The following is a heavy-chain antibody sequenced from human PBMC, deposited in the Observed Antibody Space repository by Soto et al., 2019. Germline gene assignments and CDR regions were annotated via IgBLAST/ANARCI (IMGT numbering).Heavy chain of an antibody. Sequence: ASVKVSCKASGGTLSSYAISWVRQAPGQGLEWMGGIIPIFGTANYAQKFQGRVTITADESTSTAHMELSSLRSEDTAVYYCARDLKTYDSSAPPAGMDYWGQGTLVTVYS. CDR3: ARDLKTYDSSAPPAGMDY. D-gene: IGHD3-22*01. CDR1: GGTLSSYA. CDR2: IIPIFGTA. J-gene: IGHJ4*02. V-gene: IGHV1-69*13.